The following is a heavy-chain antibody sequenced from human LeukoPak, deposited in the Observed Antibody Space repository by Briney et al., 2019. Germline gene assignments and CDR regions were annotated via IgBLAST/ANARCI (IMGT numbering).Heavy chain of an antibody. CDR3: ARGQPGIGYCSSPSCYRTNQY. J-gene: IGHJ4*02. CDR2: IIHSGST. D-gene: IGHD2-2*02. Sequence: PSETLSLTCAVYVGFVSGYYCSWIRQPPGNGLEWSGEIIHSGSTNYNPSPKSRCTIPVATSKNQFFLKLRYVTAAAPAVYYCARGQPGIGYCSSPSCYRTNQYWGQGTLVPVSS. CDR1: VGFVSGYY. V-gene: IGHV4-34*01.